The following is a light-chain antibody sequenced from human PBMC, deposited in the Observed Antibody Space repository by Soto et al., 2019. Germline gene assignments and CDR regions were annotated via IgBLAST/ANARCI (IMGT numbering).Light chain of an antibody. J-gene: IGLJ1*01. V-gene: IGLV2-8*01. Sequence: QPPPPAGAPGRTITMPSSGINKDVGGYNYVSWHQQHPGKAPKLMIYEVSKRPSGVPDRFSGSKSGNTASLIVSGLQAEDEADYYCSSYAGSNNYVFGTGTKVPV. CDR3: SSYAGSNNYV. CDR1: NKDVGGYNY. CDR2: EVS.